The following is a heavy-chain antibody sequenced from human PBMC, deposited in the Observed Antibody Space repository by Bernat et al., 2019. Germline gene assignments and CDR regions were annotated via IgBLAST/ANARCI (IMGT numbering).Heavy chain of an antibody. D-gene: IGHD4-23*01. CDR2: IKQDGSEK. Sequence: EVQLVESGGGLVQPGGSLRLSCAASGFTFSSYWMSWVRQAPGKGLEWVANIKQDGSEKFYGESLKGRFNHSRAHGKNSMYLETNSLRAEDTAVYYCARELRPPTGVTPLWFDPWGQGTLVTVSS. J-gene: IGHJ5*02. V-gene: IGHV3-7*03. CDR3: ARELRPPTGVTPLWFDP. CDR1: GFTFSSYW.